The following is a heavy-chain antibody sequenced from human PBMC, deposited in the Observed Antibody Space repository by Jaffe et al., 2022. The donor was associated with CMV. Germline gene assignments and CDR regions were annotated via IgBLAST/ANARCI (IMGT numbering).Heavy chain of an antibody. D-gene: IGHD2-15*01. CDR1: GFTFGDYA. Sequence: EVQLVESGGGLVKPGRSLRLSCTASGFTFGDYAMSWFRQAPGKGLEWVGFIRSKAYGGTTEYAASVKGRFTISRDDSKSIAYLQMNSLKTEDTAVYYCTSYYCSGGSCYRARTFDIWGQGTMVTVSS. V-gene: IGHV3-49*05. CDR3: TSYYCSGGSCYRARTFDI. CDR2: IRSKAYGGTT. J-gene: IGHJ3*02.